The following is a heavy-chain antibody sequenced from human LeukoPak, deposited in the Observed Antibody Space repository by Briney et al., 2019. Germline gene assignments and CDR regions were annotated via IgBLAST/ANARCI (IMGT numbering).Heavy chain of an antibody. CDR2: VNLQGST. J-gene: IGHJ4*02. CDR3: AREGGPYRPLDY. V-gene: IGHV4-4*02. Sequence: SGTLSLTCGVSGGSITNTNYWTWVRQPPGKGLEWIGEVNLQGSTNYNPSLMGRVAISVDTSENHISLQLTSVTAADTAVYYCAREGGPYRPLDYSGLGTLVTVSS. CDR1: GGSITNTNY.